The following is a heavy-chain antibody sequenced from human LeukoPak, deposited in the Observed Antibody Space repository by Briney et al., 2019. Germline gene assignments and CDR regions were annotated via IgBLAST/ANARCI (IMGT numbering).Heavy chain of an antibody. J-gene: IGHJ4*02. D-gene: IGHD3-10*01. CDR2: INTTSNII. CDR1: GFTFSSYT. V-gene: IGHV3-48*01. Sequence: GGSLRLSCVVSGFTFSSYTFNWVRQGPGKGLEWVAYINTTSNIIYYADSVKGRFTISRDNAKNSLYLHMNSLRPEDTAVYYCARGPLVGDERLEYWGRGTLVTASS. CDR3: ARGPLVGDERLEY.